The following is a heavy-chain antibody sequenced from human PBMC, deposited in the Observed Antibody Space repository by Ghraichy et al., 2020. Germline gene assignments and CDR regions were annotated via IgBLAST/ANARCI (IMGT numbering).Heavy chain of an antibody. CDR1: GYTFTSYY. J-gene: IGHJ4*02. V-gene: IGHV1-2*06. CDR2: INPNSGGT. CDR3: AIIYIVVVPAAIPEGY. Sequence: ASVKVSCKASGYTFTSYYMHWVRQAPGQGLEWMGRINPNSGGTNYAQKFQGRVTMTRDTSISTAYMELSRLRSDDTAVYYCAIIYIVVVPAAIPEGYWGQGTLVTVSS. D-gene: IGHD2-2*01.